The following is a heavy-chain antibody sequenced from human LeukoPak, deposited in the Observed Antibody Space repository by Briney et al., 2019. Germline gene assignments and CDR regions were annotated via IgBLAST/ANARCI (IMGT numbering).Heavy chain of an antibody. D-gene: IGHD3-16*01. CDR3: ARSPSGLGGYFDY. CDR2: IYYSGGT. J-gene: IGHJ4*02. CDR1: SGSISSYY. V-gene: IGHV4-59*01. Sequence: TSETLSLTCTVSSGSISSYYWSWIRQPPGKGLEWIGYIYYSGGTNYNPSLKSRVTISVDTSKNQFSLKLSSVTAADTAVYYCARSPSGLGGYFDYWGQGTLVTVSS.